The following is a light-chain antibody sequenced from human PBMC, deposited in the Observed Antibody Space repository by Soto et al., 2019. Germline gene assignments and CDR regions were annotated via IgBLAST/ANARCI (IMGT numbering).Light chain of an antibody. J-gene: IGLJ1*01. CDR3: SSFRSTSTLPYV. V-gene: IGLV2-8*01. CDR1: SSDVGSYRF. CDR2: EVS. Sequence: QSALTQPPSASGSPGQSVTISCTGTSSDVGSYRFVSWYQQHPGKAPKLLIYEVSKRPSGVPDRFSASTSGNTASLTVSGLQADDEADYYCSSFRSTSTLPYVFGTGTKVTVL.